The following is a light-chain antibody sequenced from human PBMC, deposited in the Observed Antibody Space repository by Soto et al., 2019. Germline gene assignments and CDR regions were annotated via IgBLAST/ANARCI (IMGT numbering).Light chain of an antibody. V-gene: IGKV3-15*01. J-gene: IGKJ1*01. CDR1: QSVSSN. CDR3: QQYYNWPPT. Sequence: EILLTQSPCTLSVSPGERATLSCRASQSVSSNLAWYQQKPGQAPRLLIYGASTRATGIPDRFSGSGSGTEFTLSISSLQSEDFELYYCQQYYNWPPTFGQGTKVDIK. CDR2: GAS.